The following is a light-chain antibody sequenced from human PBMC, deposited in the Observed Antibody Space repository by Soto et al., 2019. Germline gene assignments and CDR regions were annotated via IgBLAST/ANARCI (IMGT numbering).Light chain of an antibody. Sequence: QLVLTQPPSVSGAPGQRVTISCTGSSSNIGAGYDVHWYQQLPGTAPKLLIYRNNQRPSGVPDRFSGSKSGTSASLAISGLRSEDEADYYCAAWDDSLSGQVFGGGTKLTVL. V-gene: IGLV1-47*01. CDR3: AAWDDSLSGQV. CDR1: SSNIGAGYD. CDR2: RNN. J-gene: IGLJ3*02.